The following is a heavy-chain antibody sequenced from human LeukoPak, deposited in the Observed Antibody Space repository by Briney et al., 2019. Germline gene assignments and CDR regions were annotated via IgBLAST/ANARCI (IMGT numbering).Heavy chain of an antibody. CDR1: GFTFDDYG. Sequence: GGSLRLSCAASGFTFDDYGMSWVRQAPGKGLEWVSDINWNGASTGYADSVKGRFTISRDNAKNTLYLQMNTLRAEDTAVYYCARAAYSSMDVWGQGTTVTVSS. D-gene: IGHD6-13*01. CDR3: ARAAYSSMDV. CDR2: INWNGAST. V-gene: IGHV3-20*04. J-gene: IGHJ6*02.